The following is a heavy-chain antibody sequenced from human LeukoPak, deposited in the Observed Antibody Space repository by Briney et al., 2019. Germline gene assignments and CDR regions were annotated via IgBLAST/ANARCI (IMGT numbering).Heavy chain of an antibody. D-gene: IGHD5-18*01. CDR2: ISSSSSTI. J-gene: IGHJ3*02. CDR3: ARDGVDTAMVTRDNDAFDI. V-gene: IGHV3-48*02. CDR1: GFTFSSYS. Sequence: GGSLRLSCAASGFTFSSYSMNWVRQAPGKGPEWVSYISSSSSTIYYADSVKGRFTISRDNAKNSLYLQMNSLRDEDTAVYYCARDGVDTAMVTRDNDAFDIWGQGTMVTVSS.